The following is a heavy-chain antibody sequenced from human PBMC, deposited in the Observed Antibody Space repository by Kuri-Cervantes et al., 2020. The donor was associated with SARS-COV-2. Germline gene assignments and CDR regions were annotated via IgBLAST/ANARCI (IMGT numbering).Heavy chain of an antibody. J-gene: IGHJ3*02. CDR2: IMEDGSET. D-gene: IGHD5-18*01. Sequence: GGSLRLSCAASGVTFSFYWMSWVRQAPGKGLEWVAKIMEDGSETHYVDSVKGRFTISRDNAKKSLYLQMNSLRAEDTAVYYCARDPGGYSYGYMGAFDIWGQGTMVTVSS. V-gene: IGHV3-7*01. CDR1: GVTFSFYW. CDR3: ARDPGGYSYGYMGAFDI.